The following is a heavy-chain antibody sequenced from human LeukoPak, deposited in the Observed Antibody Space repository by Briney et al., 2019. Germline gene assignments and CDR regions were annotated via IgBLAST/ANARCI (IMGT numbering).Heavy chain of an antibody. V-gene: IGHV3-48*04. J-gene: IGHJ4*02. CDR3: ARDHGRQLVRIFGY. CDR1: GFTFSRYS. D-gene: IGHD6-13*01. CDR2: ISSSSSTI. Sequence: GGSLRLSCAASGFTFSRYSMNWVRQAPGKGLEWVSYISSSSSTIYYADSVKGRFTISRDNAKNSLYLQMNSLRAEDTAVYYCARDHGRQLVRIFGYWGQGTLVTVSS.